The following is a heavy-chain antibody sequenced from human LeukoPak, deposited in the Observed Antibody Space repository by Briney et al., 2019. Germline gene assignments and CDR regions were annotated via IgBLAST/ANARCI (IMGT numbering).Heavy chain of an antibody. CDR1: GGTFSSYA. J-gene: IGHJ3*02. CDR2: IIPIFGTA. CDR3: AGLYSGSYLGAFDI. V-gene: IGHV1-69*05. Sequence: SVKVSSKASGGTFSSYAISWVRQAPGQGLEWMGGIIPIFGTANYAQKFQGRITITTDESTSTAYMELSSLRSEDTAVYYCAGLYSGSYLGAFDIWGQGTMVTVSS. D-gene: IGHD1-26*01.